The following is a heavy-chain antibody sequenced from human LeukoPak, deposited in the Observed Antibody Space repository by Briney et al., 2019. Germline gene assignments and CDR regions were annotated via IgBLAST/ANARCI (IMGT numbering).Heavy chain of an antibody. CDR2: IYYSGST. J-gene: IGHJ4*02. Sequence: SQTLSLTCTVSGGSISSGGYYWSCIRQHPGKGLECIGYIYYSGSTYYNPSLKSRVTISVDTSKNQFSLKLSSVTAADTAVYYCARPNPYYYDSSGYYLDWGQGTLVTVSS. CDR1: GGSISSGGYY. D-gene: IGHD3-22*01. CDR3: ARPNPYYYDSSGYYLD. V-gene: IGHV4-31*03.